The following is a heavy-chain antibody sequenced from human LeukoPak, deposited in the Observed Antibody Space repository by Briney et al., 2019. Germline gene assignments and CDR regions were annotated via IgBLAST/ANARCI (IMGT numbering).Heavy chain of an antibody. CDR3: ARDRESTDASYYFPSYFDY. V-gene: IGHV4-30-4*01. D-gene: IGHD3-22*01. CDR2: SYDSGST. Sequence: PSETLSLTCTGSGFSSSSGDSYWRWIRQPPGKGLELIGYSYDSGSTYYNTSLKSLLTMSVDTYKRQFYLKLSCVTAADTAVYYCARDRESTDASYYFPSYFDYWGQGILVTVSS. J-gene: IGHJ4*02. CDR1: GFSSSSGDSY.